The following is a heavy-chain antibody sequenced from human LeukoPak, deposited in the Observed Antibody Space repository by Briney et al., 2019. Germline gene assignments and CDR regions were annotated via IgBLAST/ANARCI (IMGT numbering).Heavy chain of an antibody. Sequence: ASVKVSCKASGYTFTGYYMHWVRQAPGQGLEWMGWFNPNSGVTHYAQKFQGRVTMTRDTSINTAYMELSSLRSDDTAVYYCAKSWGGLWLLVPFYWGQGTLVTVSS. D-gene: IGHD6-6*01. CDR3: AKSWGGLWLLVPFY. V-gene: IGHV1-2*02. J-gene: IGHJ4*02. CDR1: GYTFTGYY. CDR2: FNPNSGVT.